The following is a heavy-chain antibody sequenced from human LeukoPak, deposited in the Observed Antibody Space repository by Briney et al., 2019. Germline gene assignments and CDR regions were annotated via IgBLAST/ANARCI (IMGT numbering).Heavy chain of an antibody. CDR2: ITHSGST. CDR3: ARGFSSPRAPGLPYFDY. J-gene: IGHJ4*02. CDR1: GESFRDFF. V-gene: IGHV4-34*01. Sequence: SETLSLTCAVYGESFRDFFWTWIRQPPGKGLECIGEITHSGSTNDNPSLKSRLTISVDTSKNQFSLKLDSVTAADTAVYYCARGFSSPRAPGLPYFDYWGQGTLVPVSS. D-gene: IGHD5-12*01.